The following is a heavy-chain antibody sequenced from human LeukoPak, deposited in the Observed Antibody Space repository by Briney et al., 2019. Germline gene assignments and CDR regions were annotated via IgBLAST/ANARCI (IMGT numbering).Heavy chain of an antibody. D-gene: IGHD5-18*01. J-gene: IGHJ4*02. CDR2: IWYDGSNK. Sequence: PGRSLRLSCAASGFTFSSYGMHWVRQAPGKGLEWVAVIWYDGSNKYYADSVKGRFTISRDNSKNTLYLQMNSLRAEDTAVYYCARWGGVDTAMALTSPELFDYWGQGTLVTVSS. V-gene: IGHV3-33*01. CDR1: GFTFSSYG. CDR3: ARWGGVDTAMALTSPELFDY.